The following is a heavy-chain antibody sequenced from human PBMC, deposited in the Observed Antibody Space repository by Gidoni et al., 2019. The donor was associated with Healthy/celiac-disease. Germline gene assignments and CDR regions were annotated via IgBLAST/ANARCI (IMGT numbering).Heavy chain of an antibody. V-gene: IGHV3-23*01. J-gene: IGHJ3*02. CDR1: GFTFSSYA. CDR2: ISGSGGST. D-gene: IGHD3-9*01. CDR3: AKDSNVLRYFDWSHDAFDI. Sequence: EVQLLESGGGLVQPGGSLRLSCAASGFTFSSYAMSWVRPAPGKGLAWVSAISGSGGSTYYADSVKGRFTISRDNSKNTLYLQMNSLRAEDTAVYYCAKDSNVLRYFDWSHDAFDIWGQGTMVTVSS.